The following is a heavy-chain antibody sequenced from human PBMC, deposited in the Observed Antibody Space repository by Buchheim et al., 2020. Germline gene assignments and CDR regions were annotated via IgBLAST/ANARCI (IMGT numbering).Heavy chain of an antibody. D-gene: IGHD6-6*01. CDR2: ISYSGST. Sequence: QVQLQESGPGLVKPSQTLSLTCTVSGGSIISGDSYWSWIRQPPGKGLEWIGYISYSGSTYYNPSLKSRVTISVDTSKKQFSLKLSTVTAADTAVYYCAREPRGHLVPHFYGMDVWGQGTT. J-gene: IGHJ6*01. CDR3: AREPRGHLVPHFYGMDV. V-gene: IGHV4-30-4*01. CDR1: GGSIISGDSY.